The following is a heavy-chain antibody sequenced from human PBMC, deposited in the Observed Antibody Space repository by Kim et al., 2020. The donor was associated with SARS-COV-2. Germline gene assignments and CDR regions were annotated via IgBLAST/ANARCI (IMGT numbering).Heavy chain of an antibody. CDR1: GGSISSSHW. CDR2: VFHTGST. J-gene: IGHJ4*02. Sequence: SETLSLTCGVSGGSISSSHWWSWVRQSPETGLEWIGEVFHTGSTNYNPSLRSRVTISIDNPNNQFSLKLNSVTAADTAVYYCARGKNRKFDYWGQGTLVTVSS. V-gene: IGHV4-4*02. CDR3: ARGKNRKFDY.